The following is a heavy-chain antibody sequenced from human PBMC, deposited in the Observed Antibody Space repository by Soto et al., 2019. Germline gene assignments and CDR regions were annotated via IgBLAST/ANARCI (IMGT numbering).Heavy chain of an antibody. CDR3: AKARVAYWGLDDS. J-gene: IGHJ4*02. CDR1: GFTFDDYA. D-gene: IGHD3-16*01. Sequence: EVQLVESGGGLVQPGRSLRLSCAASGFTFDDYAMHWVRQAPGKGLEWVSGISWNSGNIDYADSVKGRFTISRDNAKNSLYLQMTSLRTEDTALYYCAKARVAYWGLDDSWGQGTLVTVSS. CDR2: ISWNSGNI. V-gene: IGHV3-9*01.